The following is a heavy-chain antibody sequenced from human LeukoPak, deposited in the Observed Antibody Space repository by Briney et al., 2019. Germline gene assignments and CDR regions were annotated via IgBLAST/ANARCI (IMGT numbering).Heavy chain of an antibody. CDR1: GFTFSSYA. CDR3: AKDPNGDYLGAFDF. J-gene: IGHJ3*01. V-gene: IGHV3-23*01. Sequence: GGSLRLSCAASGFTFSSYAMSWVRQAPGKGLEWVSAISGSGGSTSYADSVKGRFTISRDNSKNTLYLQMNSLRAEDTAVYYCAKDPNGDYLGAFDFWGQGTMVTVSS. CDR2: ISGSGGST. D-gene: IGHD4-17*01.